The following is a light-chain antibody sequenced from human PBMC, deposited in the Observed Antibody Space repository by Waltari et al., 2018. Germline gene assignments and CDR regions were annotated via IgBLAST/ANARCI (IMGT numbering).Light chain of an antibody. CDR2: EVS. CDR1: SSDAGGYNY. V-gene: IGLV2-14*01. Sequence: QSALTQPASVSGSPGQSITISCTGTSSDAGGYNYVSWYQQHPGKAPKLMIYEVSNRPSGVSNRFSGSKSGNTASLTISGLQAEDEADYYCSSYTSSSTLEGVFXGGTKLTVL. J-gene: IGLJ2*01. CDR3: SSYTSSSTLEGV.